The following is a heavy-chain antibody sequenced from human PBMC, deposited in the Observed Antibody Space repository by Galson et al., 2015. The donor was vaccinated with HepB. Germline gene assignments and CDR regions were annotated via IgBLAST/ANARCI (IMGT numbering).Heavy chain of an antibody. Sequence: TLSLTCTVSGSSISTFYWSWIRQPPGRGLEWIAYIYHSGSTNYNPSLKSRVTISLDTSKNQFSLKLSSVTAADTAVYYCARGSRGDGAAFDIWGQGAMVTVSS. CDR2: IYHSGST. J-gene: IGHJ3*02. CDR3: ARGSRGDGAAFDI. D-gene: IGHD3-10*01. CDR1: GSSISTFY. V-gene: IGHV4-59*01.